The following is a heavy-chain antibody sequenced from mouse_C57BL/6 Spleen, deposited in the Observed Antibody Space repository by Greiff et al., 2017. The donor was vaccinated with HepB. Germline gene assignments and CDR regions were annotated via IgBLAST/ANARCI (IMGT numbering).Heavy chain of an antibody. V-gene: IGHV1-15*01. J-gene: IGHJ2*01. CDR1: GYTFTDYE. CDR3: TRYDYDERDY. D-gene: IGHD2-4*01. CDR2: IDPETGGT. Sequence: QVQLKQSGAELVRPGASVTLSCKASGYTFTDYEMHWVKQTPVHGLEWIGAIDPETGGTAYNQKFKGKAILTADKSSSTAYMELRSLTSEDSAVYYCTRYDYDERDYWGQGTTLTVSS.